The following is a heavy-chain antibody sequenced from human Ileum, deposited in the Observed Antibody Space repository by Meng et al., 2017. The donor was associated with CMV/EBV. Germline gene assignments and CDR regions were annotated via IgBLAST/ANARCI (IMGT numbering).Heavy chain of an antibody. V-gene: IGHV3-72*01. D-gene: IGHD2-15*01. CDR2: SRNKAGSYIT. CDR1: GFTFSDHY. CDR3: ARAAYTHGLDY. Sequence: VAGFTFSDHYMDWVRQAPGKGLEWVGRSRNKAGSYITEYAASVKGRFTISRDDSKNSLYLHMNSLKTEDTAVYYCARAAYTHGLDYWGQGTLVTVSS. J-gene: IGHJ4*02.